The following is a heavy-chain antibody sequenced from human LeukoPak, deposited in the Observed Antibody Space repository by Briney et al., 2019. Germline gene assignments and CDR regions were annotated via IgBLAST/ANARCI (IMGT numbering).Heavy chain of an antibody. Sequence: SETLSLTCTVSGGSISSYYWSWIRQPPGKGLEWIGYIYYSGSTNYNPSLKSRVTISVDTSKNQFSLKLSSVTAADTAVYYCARVARWFGELINAFDIWGQGTLVTVSS. CDR1: GGSISSYY. J-gene: IGHJ3*02. CDR2: IYYSGST. CDR3: ARVARWFGELINAFDI. D-gene: IGHD3-10*01. V-gene: IGHV4-59*01.